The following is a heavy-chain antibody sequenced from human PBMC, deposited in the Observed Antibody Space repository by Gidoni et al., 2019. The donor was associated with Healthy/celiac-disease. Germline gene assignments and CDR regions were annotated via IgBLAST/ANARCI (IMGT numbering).Heavy chain of an antibody. J-gene: IGHJ6*02. CDR3: TTDIVVVPAAWAYYYGMDV. CDR2: IKSKTDGGTT. D-gene: IGHD2-2*01. Sequence: EVQLVESGGGLVTPGGSPRLACAASGFTFSNAGTGWVRQAPGKGLEWVGRIKSKTDGGTTDYAAPVKGRFTISRDDSKNTLYLQMNSLKTEDTAVYYCTTDIVVVPAAWAYYYGMDVWGQGTTVTVSS. CDR1: GFTFSNAG. V-gene: IGHV3-15*01.